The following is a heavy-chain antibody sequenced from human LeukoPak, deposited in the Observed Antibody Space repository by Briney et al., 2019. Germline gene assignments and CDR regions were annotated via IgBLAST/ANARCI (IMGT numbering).Heavy chain of an antibody. V-gene: IGHV3-30-3*01. CDR1: AFTSTSYA. CDR3: ARDAPGSSWRLILGY. J-gene: IGHJ4*02. CDR2: ISDDGSNK. D-gene: IGHD6-13*01. Sequence: GGSLRLSCAASAFTSTSYAIHCDRQAPGKGLEWVAVISDDGSNKYYADSVKGRFTISRDNSKNTLYLQVNSLRAEDTAVYYCARDAPGSSWRLILGYWGEGSLGTVSS.